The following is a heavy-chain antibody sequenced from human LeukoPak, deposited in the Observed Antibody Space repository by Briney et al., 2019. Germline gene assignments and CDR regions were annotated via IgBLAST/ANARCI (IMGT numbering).Heavy chain of an antibody. CDR3: ARGVESGALDAFDI. Sequence: SETLSLTCTVSGGSISSYYWGWIRQPPGKGLEWIGSIYYSGSTYYNPSLKSRVTISVDTSKNQFSLKLSSVTAADTAVYYCARGVESGALDAFDIWGQGTMVTVSS. J-gene: IGHJ3*02. V-gene: IGHV4-39*07. D-gene: IGHD1-26*01. CDR1: GGSISSYY. CDR2: IYYSGST.